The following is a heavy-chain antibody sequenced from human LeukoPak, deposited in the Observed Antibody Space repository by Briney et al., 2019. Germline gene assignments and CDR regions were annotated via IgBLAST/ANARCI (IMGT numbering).Heavy chain of an antibody. CDR2: IWYDGSNE. J-gene: IGHJ6*02. CDR3: AKDIDLSSSSYYYGMDV. CDR1: GFAFRNYG. V-gene: IGHV3-30*02. D-gene: IGHD6-13*01. Sequence: PGGSLRLSCAASGFAFRNYGMHWVRQAPDKGLEWVAYIWYDGSNEYYADSVKGRFTISRDNSKNTLYLQMNSLRAEDTAVYYCAKDIDLSSSSYYYGMDVWGQGTTVTVSS.